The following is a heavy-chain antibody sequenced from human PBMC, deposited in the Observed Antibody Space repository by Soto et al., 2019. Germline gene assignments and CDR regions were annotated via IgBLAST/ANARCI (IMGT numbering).Heavy chain of an antibody. D-gene: IGHD3-16*01. CDR3: ARGHSREEYDYIWGSYDAFDS. J-gene: IGHJ3*02. CDR2: MNPNSGNT. CDR1: GYTFTRYD. V-gene: IGHV1-8*01. Sequence: ASVPVSCKASGYTFTRYDINWVRQATGQGLEWMGWMNPNSGNTGYAQKFQGRVTMTRNTSISTAYMELSSLRSEDTAVYYCARGHSREEYDYIWGSYDAFDSWGQGTMVTVS.